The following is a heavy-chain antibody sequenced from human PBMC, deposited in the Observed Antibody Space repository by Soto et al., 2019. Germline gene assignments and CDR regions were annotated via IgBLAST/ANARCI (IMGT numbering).Heavy chain of an antibody. CDR3: ARQERKRGTYYYYGMDV. V-gene: IGHV4-39*01. D-gene: IGHD1-1*01. CDR2: IYYSGST. J-gene: IGHJ6*02. CDR1: GGSTSSSSYY. Sequence: SETLSLTCTVSGGSTSSSSYYWGWIRQPPGKGLEWIGSIYYSGSTYYNPSLKSRVTISVDTSKNQFSLKLSSVTAADTAVYYCARQERKRGTYYYYGMDVWGQGTTVTVSS.